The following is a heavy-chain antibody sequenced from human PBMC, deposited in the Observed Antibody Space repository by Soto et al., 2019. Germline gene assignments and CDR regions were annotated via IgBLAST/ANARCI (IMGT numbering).Heavy chain of an antibody. V-gene: IGHV1-18*01. J-gene: IGHJ4*02. Sequence: SVKVSGKASGYTFTSYGTSWVRQAPGQGLEWMGWISAYNGNTNYAQKLQGRVTMTTDTSTSTAYMELRSLRSDDTAVYYCARAPQTGTTRFDYWGQGTLVTVSS. CDR1: GYTFTSYG. CDR3: ARAPQTGTTRFDY. D-gene: IGHD1-1*01. CDR2: ISAYNGNT.